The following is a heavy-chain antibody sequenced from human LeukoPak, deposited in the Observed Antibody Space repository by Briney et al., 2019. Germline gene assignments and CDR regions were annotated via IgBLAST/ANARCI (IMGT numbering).Heavy chain of an antibody. V-gene: IGHV3-30-3*01. CDR2: ISYDGSNK. D-gene: IGHD5-18*01. CDR1: GVTFSSYA. CDR3: AREGVTWIQLWSFDY. J-gene: IGHJ4*02. Sequence: PGRSLRLSCAASGVTFSSYAMYWVRKGPGKGLERGAVISYDGSNKYYADSVKGRFTISRDNSKNTLYLQMNSLRAEDTAVYYCAREGVTWIQLWSFDYWGQGTLVTVSS.